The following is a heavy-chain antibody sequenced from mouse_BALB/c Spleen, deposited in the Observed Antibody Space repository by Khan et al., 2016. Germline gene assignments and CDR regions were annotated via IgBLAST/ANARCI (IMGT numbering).Heavy chain of an antibody. D-gene: IGHD1-2*01. CDR2: INPSTGYT. V-gene: IGHV1-7*01. CDR1: GYTFTSYW. CDR3: ARLAFITTYAMDY. Sequence: QVQLQQSGAELAKPGASVKMSCKAAGYTFTSYWMHWVKQRPGQGLEWIGYINPSTGYTEYNQKFKDKATLTADKSSSTAYMQLSSLTSEDSAVYYCARLAFITTYAMDYWGQGTSVTVSS. J-gene: IGHJ4*01.